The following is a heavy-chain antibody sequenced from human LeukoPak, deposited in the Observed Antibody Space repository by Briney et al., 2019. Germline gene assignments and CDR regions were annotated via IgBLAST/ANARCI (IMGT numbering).Heavy chain of an antibody. J-gene: IGHJ6*02. Sequence: ASVKVSCKASGYTFTGYYMHWVRQAPGQGLEWMGRINPNSGGTNYAQKFQGRVTMTRDTSISTAYMELSRLRSNDTAVYYCARNPYYDFWSGYRVNYGMDVWGQGTTVTVSS. CDR2: INPNSGGT. CDR3: ARNPYYDFWSGYRVNYGMDV. CDR1: GYTFTGYY. V-gene: IGHV1-2*06. D-gene: IGHD3-3*01.